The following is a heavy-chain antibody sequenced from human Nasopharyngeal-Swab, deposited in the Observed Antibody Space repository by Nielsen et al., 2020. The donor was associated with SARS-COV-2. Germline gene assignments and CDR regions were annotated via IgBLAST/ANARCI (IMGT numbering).Heavy chain of an antibody. J-gene: IGHJ3*02. CDR2: TYYRSEWYN. V-gene: IGHV6-1*01. CDR3: ARDPPGMYDTFDI. D-gene: IGHD3-10*01. Sequence: SQTLSLTCAISGDSVSNDRVAWNWIRQSPSRGLEWLGRTYYRSEWYNDYAVSVKSRITIKPDPSKNQFSLQLNSVTPEDTAVYYCARDPPGMYDTFDIWGQGTMVTVSS. CDR1: GDSVSNDRVA.